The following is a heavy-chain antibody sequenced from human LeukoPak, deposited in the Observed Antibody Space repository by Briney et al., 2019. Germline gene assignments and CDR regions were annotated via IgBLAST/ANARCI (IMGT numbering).Heavy chain of an antibody. J-gene: IGHJ4*02. CDR2: INSDGSST. V-gene: IGHV3-74*01. D-gene: IGHD6-19*01. Sequence: GGSLRLSCAASGFTFSSYWMHWVRQAPGKGLVWVSRINSDGSSTTYADSVKGRFTISRDNAKNTLYLQMNSLRADDTAVYYCAKVTAVASTGALDYWAREPWSPSPQ. CDR1: GFTFSSYW. CDR3: AKVTAVASTGALDY.